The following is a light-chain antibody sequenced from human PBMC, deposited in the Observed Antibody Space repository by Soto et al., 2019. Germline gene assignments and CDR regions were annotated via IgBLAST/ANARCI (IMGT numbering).Light chain of an antibody. V-gene: IGKV1-5*03. CDR2: KAS. CDR1: QSISSW. J-gene: IGKJ2*01. Sequence: DIQMTQSPSTLSASVGDRVTITCRASQSISSWLAWYQQKPGKAPKLLIYKASSLESGVTSRFSGSGSGTEFTLTISSLQPDDFATYYCQHYNSYLYTFGQGTKLEIK. CDR3: QHYNSYLYT.